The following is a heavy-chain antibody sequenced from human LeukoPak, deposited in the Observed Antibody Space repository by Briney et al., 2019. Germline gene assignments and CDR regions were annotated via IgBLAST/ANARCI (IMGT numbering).Heavy chain of an antibody. Sequence: KPSETLSLTCTVSGVSISSYSWSWIRQPPGKGLEWIGYIYYSGRTNYNPSLKSRVTISVDTSKNQFSLKLSSVTAADTAVYYCARFGNYYDYWGQGALVTVSS. CDR2: IYYSGRT. CDR3: ARFGNYYDY. CDR1: GVSISSYS. V-gene: IGHV4-59*08. J-gene: IGHJ4*02. D-gene: IGHD3-16*01.